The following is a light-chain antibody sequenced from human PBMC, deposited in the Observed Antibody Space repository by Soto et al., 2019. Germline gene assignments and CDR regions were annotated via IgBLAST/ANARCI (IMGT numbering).Light chain of an antibody. CDR2: EAS. CDR3: QQANSFPLT. Sequence: DIQMTQSPSSVSASVGDRVTITCRASQVINSWLAWYQQKPGKAPKLLIYEASNLQSGVPSRFSGSGSGTDYTLTISSLQPEDFATYYCQQANSFPLTFGGGTNVEIK. J-gene: IGKJ4*01. CDR1: QVINSW. V-gene: IGKV1-12*01.